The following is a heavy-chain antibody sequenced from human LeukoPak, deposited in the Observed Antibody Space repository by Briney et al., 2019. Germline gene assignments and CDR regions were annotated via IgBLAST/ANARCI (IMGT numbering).Heavy chain of an antibody. V-gene: IGHV3-11*01. CDR2: ISVSGSAI. Sequence: GGSLRLSCAASKFTFSDYYMSWIRQAPGKGLEWVSSISVSGSAIYYADSVKGRFTISRDNAKNSLYLQMNSLRAEDTALYYCARDVRSVSGNYRINWFDPWGQGTLVTVSS. D-gene: IGHD3-22*01. CDR1: KFTFSDYY. J-gene: IGHJ5*02. CDR3: ARDVRSVSGNYRINWFDP.